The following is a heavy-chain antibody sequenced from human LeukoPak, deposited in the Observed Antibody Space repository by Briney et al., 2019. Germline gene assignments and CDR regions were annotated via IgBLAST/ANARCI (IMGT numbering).Heavy chain of an antibody. CDR2: IYYSGST. CDR1: GGSISSSSYY. CDR3: EARNNNGVWYYYYYYYMDV. V-gene: IGHV4-39*01. Sequence: PSETLSLTCTVSGGSISSSSYYWGWIRQPPGKGLEWIGSIYYSGSTYYNPSLKSRVTISVDTSKNQFSLKLSSVTAADTAVYYCEARNNNGVWYYYYYYYMDVWGKGTTVTVSS. D-gene: IGHD2-8*01. J-gene: IGHJ6*03.